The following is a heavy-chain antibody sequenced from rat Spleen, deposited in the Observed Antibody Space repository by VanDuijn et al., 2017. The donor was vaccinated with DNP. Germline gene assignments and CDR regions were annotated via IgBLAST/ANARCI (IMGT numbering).Heavy chain of an antibody. V-gene: IGHV5-22*01. CDR1: GFTFSDYY. D-gene: IGHD1-1*01. Sequence: EVQLVESGGGLVQPGGSLKLSCAASGFTFSDYYMAWVRQASTKGLEWVAYTNYNGGSTYNGDSVKGRFTISRDNAKSTLYLQMNSLRSEDMATYYCARPMDYYSGGFDHWGQGTLVTVSS. CDR3: ARPMDYYSGGFDH. J-gene: IGHJ3*01. CDR2: TNYNGGST.